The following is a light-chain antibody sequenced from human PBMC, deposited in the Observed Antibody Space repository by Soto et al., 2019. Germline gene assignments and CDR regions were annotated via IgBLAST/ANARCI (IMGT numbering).Light chain of an antibody. Sequence: ELVLTQSPGTLSFSPGERDTLSCRASQSVTKNYLAWFQQKPGQAPRLLIYGASSRTASIPDRFSGSGSETDFTLTIIRLEPEDFAVYFCQQYGNSPWTFGQGTKVDI. CDR3: QQYGNSPWT. CDR1: QSVTKNY. CDR2: GAS. V-gene: IGKV3-20*01. J-gene: IGKJ1*01.